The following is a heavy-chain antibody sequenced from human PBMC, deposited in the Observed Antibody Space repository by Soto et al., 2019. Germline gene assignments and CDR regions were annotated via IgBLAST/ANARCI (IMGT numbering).Heavy chain of an antibody. CDR3: ASLIDSVGDPFDQ. V-gene: IGHV1-46*01. CDR2: INPSGGST. D-gene: IGHD3-9*01. J-gene: IGHJ4*02. CDR1: GYTFLTYY. Sequence: ASVKVSCKASGYTFLTYYMHWVRQAPGQGLEWMGVINPSGGSTSYAQKFQGRVTMTRDTSTTTVYMELSSLTSEETAVYYCASLIDSVGDPFDQWGQGNLVTVSS.